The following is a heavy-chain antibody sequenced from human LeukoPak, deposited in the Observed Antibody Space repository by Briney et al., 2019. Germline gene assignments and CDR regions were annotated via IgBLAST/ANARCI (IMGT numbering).Heavy chain of an antibody. CDR2: INPSGGST. CDR1: GYSFTNFY. V-gene: IGHV1-46*01. D-gene: IGHD3-10*01. CDR3: ARDKSSANWLDS. J-gene: IGHJ5*01. Sequence: ASVKVSCKASGYSFTNFYIHWVRQAPGQGLEWMEIINPSGGSTNYAQKFQGIVTMTSDTSANTVYMDLSSLRSEDTAIYYCARDKSSANWLDSWGQGTLVTVSS.